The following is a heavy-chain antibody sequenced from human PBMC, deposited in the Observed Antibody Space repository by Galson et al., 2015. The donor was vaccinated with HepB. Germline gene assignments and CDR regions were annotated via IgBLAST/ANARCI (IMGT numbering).Heavy chain of an antibody. CDR2: IYSSSSTI. Sequence: SLRLSCAASGFTFSTYAMYWVRQAPGKGLEWVSCIYSSSSTIYYADSVKGRFTISRDNTKNSLFLQMNSLRDEDTAVYYCVRDVPDYSDSGSYFDYWGQGALVTVSS. J-gene: IGHJ4*02. CDR3: VRDVPDYSDSGSYFDY. V-gene: IGHV3-48*02. D-gene: IGHD3-10*01. CDR1: GFTFSTYA.